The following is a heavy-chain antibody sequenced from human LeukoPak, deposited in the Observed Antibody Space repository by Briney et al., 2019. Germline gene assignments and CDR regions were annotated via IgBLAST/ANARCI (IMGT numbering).Heavy chain of an antibody. CDR1: GGSISSYY. V-gene: IGHV4-59*12. D-gene: IGHD2-2*01. CDR2: IYYSGST. J-gene: IGHJ6*03. Sequence: SETLSLTCTVSGGSISSYYWSWIRQPPGKGLEWIGYIYYSGSTNYNPSLKSRVTISVDTSKNQFSLKLSSVTAADTAVYYCARIPQSVYCSSTSCRAYYYYYYMDVWGKGTTVTVSS. CDR3: ARIPQSVYCSSTSCRAYYYYYYMDV.